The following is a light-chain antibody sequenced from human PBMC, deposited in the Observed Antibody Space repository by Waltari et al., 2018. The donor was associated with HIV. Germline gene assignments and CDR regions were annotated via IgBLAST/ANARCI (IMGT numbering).Light chain of an antibody. CDR3: QSTGSSGSYLVL. CDR1: ALPKTY. Sequence: SYELTQPPSVSVSPGQTATSPCPGDALPKTYGYWFQQKPGQAPVMVIFKDSERPSGIPERFSGSSSGTTVTLTISGVQAEDEADYYCQSTGSSGSYLVLFGGGTKLTVL. V-gene: IGLV3-25*03. J-gene: IGLJ2*01. CDR2: KDS.